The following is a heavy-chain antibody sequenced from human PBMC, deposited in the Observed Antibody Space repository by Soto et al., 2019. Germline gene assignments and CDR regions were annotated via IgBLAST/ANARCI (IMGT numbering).Heavy chain of an antibody. CDR2: IYYSGSI. J-gene: IGHJ4*02. CDR1: GGSISSSSYY. V-gene: IGHV4-39*01. Sequence: SETLSLTCTVSGGSISSSSYYWGWIRQPPGKGLEWIGSIYYSGSIYYNPSLKSRVTISVDTSKNQFSLKLSSVTAADTAVYYCARQVLYYYDSRGSPDLGYWGQGTLVTVSS. CDR3: ARQVLYYYDSRGSPDLGY. D-gene: IGHD3-22*01.